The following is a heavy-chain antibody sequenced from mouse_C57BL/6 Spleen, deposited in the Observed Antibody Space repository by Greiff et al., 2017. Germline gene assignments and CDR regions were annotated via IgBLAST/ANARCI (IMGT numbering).Heavy chain of an antibody. D-gene: IGHD1-1*01. J-gene: IGHJ2*01. CDR1: GYTFTSYW. Sequence: QVQLQQPGTELVKPGASVKLSCKASGYTFTSYWMHWVKQRPGQGLEWIGNINPSNGGTNYNEKFKSKATLTVDKSSSTAYMQLGSLTSKDSAVYYCANGGGSSSLDYWGQGTTLTVAS. CDR2: INPSNGGT. CDR3: ANGGGSSSLDY. V-gene: IGHV1-53*01.